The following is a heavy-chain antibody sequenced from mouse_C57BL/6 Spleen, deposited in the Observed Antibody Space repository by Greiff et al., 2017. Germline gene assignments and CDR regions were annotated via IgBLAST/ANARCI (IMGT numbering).Heavy chain of an antibody. CDR2: IYPGDGDT. CDR1: GYTFTSYG. V-gene: IGHV1-81*01. CDR3: ARDYYGSSSSMDS. Sequence: QVQLQQSGAELARPGASVKLSCKASGYTFTSYGISWVKQRTGQGLEWIGQIYPGDGDTNYNGKFKGKATLTADKSSSTAYMQLSSLTSEDSAVYFCARDYYGSSSSMDSWGQGTSVTVSS. D-gene: IGHD1-1*01. J-gene: IGHJ4*01.